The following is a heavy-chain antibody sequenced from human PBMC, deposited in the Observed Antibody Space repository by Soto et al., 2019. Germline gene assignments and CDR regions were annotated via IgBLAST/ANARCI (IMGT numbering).Heavy chain of an antibody. V-gene: IGHV4-31*03. CDR2: IYYSGST. D-gene: IGHD2-2*01. J-gene: IGHJ6*03. Sequence: QVQLQESGPGLVKPSQTLSLTCTVSGGSVSSGGYYWSWIRQHPGKGLEWIGYIYYSGSTYYNPSRKSRVTISLDTSKNQFSLKLSSVTAADTAVYYCARVRSSTYYYYYYMDVWGKGTTVTVSS. CDR3: ARVRSSTYYYYYYMDV. CDR1: GGSVSSGGYY.